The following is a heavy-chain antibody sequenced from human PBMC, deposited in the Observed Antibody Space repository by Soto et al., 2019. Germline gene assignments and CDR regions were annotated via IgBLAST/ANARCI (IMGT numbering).Heavy chain of an antibody. Sequence: QVQLVESGGGVVQPGRSLRLFCAASGFTFSSYGMHWVRQAPGKGLEWVAVIWYDGSNKYYADSVKGRFTISRDNSKNTLYLQMNSLRAEDTAVYYCARDGVYCSSTSCYDGHYYYYYGMDVWGQGTTVTVSS. CDR1: GFTFSSYG. D-gene: IGHD2-2*01. CDR2: IWYDGSNK. J-gene: IGHJ6*02. CDR3: ARDGVYCSSTSCYDGHYYYYYGMDV. V-gene: IGHV3-33*01.